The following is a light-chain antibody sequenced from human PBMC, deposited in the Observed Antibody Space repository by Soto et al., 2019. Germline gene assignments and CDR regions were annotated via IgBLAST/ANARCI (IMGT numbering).Light chain of an antibody. Sequence: DIQMTQSPSSLSASVGDRVTITCRASHGINNYLAWYQHKPGKGPKLLIYTASTLQSGVPSRFSGSGSGTYFTLTISSLQPEDVATYYCQKYNSAPSITFGQGTRLEIK. CDR3: QKYNSAPSIT. CDR1: HGINNY. V-gene: IGKV1-27*01. J-gene: IGKJ5*01. CDR2: TAS.